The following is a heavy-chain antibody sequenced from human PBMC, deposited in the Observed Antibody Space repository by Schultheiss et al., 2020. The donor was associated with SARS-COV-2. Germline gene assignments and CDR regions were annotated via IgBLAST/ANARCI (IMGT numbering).Heavy chain of an antibody. Sequence: GGSLRLSCVTSGFSFSGSGIYWVRQASGKGLEWVGRIRSKARNYATTYVASVQGRFTISRDDSKNTAYLQMNSLRAEDTAVYYCAKVGAAQLGTKRTRNDYWGQGTLVTVSS. CDR2: IRSKARNYAT. CDR3: AKVGAAQLGTKRTRNDY. D-gene: IGHD1-26*01. V-gene: IGHV3-73*01. CDR1: GFSFSGSG. J-gene: IGHJ4*02.